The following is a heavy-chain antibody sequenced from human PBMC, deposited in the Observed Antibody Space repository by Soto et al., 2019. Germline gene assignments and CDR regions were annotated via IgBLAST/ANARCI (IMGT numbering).Heavy chain of an antibody. Sequence: ASVKVSCKASGYTLTSYGINWVRQAPGQGLEWMGWMNPNSGNTGYAQRFQGRITMTRDTSISTAYMELSSLRSDDTAVYYCARGPEKSSDCSGTTCYPFEDWGQGTLDTVSS. CDR3: ARGPEKSSDCSGTTCYPFED. J-gene: IGHJ4*02. V-gene: IGHV1-8*01. D-gene: IGHD2-2*01. CDR1: GYTLTSYG. CDR2: MNPNSGNT.